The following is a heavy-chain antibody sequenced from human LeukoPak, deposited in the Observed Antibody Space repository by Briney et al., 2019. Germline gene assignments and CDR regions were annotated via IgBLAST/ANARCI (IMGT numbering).Heavy chain of an antibody. CDR3: ARRSSSGWHFDY. J-gene: IGHJ4*02. Sequence: SETLSLTCSVSGGSISTYYWSWIRQPAGKGLEWIGRIYTTGGTNYNPSLKSRVTISEDTSKNQFSLKVSSVTAADTAVYYCARRSSSGWHFDYWGQGTLVTVSS. CDR1: GGSISTYY. V-gene: IGHV4-4*07. D-gene: IGHD6-19*01. CDR2: IYTTGGT.